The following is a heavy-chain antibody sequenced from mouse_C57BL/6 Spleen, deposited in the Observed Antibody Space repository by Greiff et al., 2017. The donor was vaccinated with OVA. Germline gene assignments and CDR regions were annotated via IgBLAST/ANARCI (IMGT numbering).Heavy chain of an antibody. Sequence: QVQLQQPGAELVKPGASVKLSCKASGYTFTSYWMPWVKQRPGQGLEWIGEIDPSDSYTNYNQKFKGKATLTVDTSSSTAYMQLSSLTSEDSAVYYCAMGWYDQWGQGTLVTVSA. D-gene: IGHD2-14*01. CDR2: IDPSDSYT. CDR1: GYTFTSYW. J-gene: IGHJ3*02. CDR3: AMGWYDQ. V-gene: IGHV1-50*01.